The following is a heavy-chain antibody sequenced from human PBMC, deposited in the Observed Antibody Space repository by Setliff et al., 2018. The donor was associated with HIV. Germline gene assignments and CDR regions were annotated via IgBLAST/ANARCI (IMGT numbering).Heavy chain of an antibody. J-gene: IGHJ5*02. D-gene: IGHD3-22*01. V-gene: IGHV4-38-2*01. CDR2: IYRTGKT. Sequence: SETLSLTCAVSGYSIGSGSFWGWIRRPPGKGLEFIGSIYRTGKTYYNLSLKSRLTMSLDTSKNQFSLNLSSVTAADTAVYYCASRVYYYDESAILREEGFVPWGQGTLVTVSS. CDR3: ASRVYYYDESAILREEGFVP. CDR1: GYSIGSGSF.